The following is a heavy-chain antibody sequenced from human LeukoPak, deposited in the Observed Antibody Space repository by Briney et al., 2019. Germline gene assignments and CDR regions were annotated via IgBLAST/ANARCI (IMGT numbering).Heavy chain of an antibody. CDR2: MNPNSGNT. Sequence: GASVKVSCKASGYTFTSYDINWVRQATGQGLEWMGWMNPNSGNTGYAQKFQGRVTITRNTSISTAYMELSSLRSEDTAVYYCARAGRYCSSTSCYTELRYWGQGTLVTVSS. V-gene: IGHV1-8*03. CDR1: GYTFTSYD. J-gene: IGHJ4*02. CDR3: ARAGRYCSSTSCYTELRY. D-gene: IGHD2-2*02.